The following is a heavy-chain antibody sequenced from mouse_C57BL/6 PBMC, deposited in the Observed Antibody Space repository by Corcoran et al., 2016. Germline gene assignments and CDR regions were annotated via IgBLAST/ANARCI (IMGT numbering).Heavy chain of an antibody. Sequence: QVQLKQSGAELVRPGASVKLSCKASGYTFTDYYINWVKQRPGQGLEWIARIYPGSGNTYYNEKFKGKATLTAEKSSSTAYMQLSSLTSEDSAVYFCASGLRLSWYFDVWGTGTTVTVSS. D-gene: IGHD2-4*01. V-gene: IGHV1-76*01. CDR2: IYPGSGNT. CDR3: ASGLRLSWYFDV. J-gene: IGHJ1*03. CDR1: GYTFTDYY.